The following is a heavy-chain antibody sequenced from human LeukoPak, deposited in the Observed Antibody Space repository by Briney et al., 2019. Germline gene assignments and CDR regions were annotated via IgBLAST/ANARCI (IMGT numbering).Heavy chain of an antibody. J-gene: IGHJ4*02. CDR3: ARTSWQQLVLLDY. V-gene: IGHV1-18*01. CDR2: INPGGDNT. Sequence: ASVKVSCKASGYTFTNYGITWVRQAPGQGLEWMGLINPGGDNTNYAQNFQGRVTMTRDTSTSTVYMELRSLRSDDTAVYYCARTSWQQLVLLDYWGQGTLVTVSS. D-gene: IGHD6-13*01. CDR1: GYTFTNYG.